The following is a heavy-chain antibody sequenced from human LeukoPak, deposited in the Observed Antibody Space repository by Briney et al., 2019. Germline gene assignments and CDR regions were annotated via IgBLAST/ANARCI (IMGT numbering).Heavy chain of an antibody. Sequence: AGRSLRLSCAASGITFSSYGMHWVRQAPGKGLEWVAVIWYDGSNTYYADSVMGRFTISRDNSRNTLYLQMNSLRAEDTAVYYCATWRTAKTGFDYWGQGTLVTVSS. CDR2: IWYDGSNT. D-gene: IGHD1-1*01. CDR1: GITFSSYG. CDR3: ATWRTAKTGFDY. V-gene: IGHV3-33*01. J-gene: IGHJ4*02.